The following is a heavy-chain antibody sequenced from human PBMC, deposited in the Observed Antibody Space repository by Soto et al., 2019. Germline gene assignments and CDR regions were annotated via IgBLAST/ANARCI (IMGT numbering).Heavy chain of an antibody. J-gene: IGHJ6*02. D-gene: IGHD6-25*01. CDR2: IGTSGKAI. V-gene: IGHV3-48*03. Sequence: GGSRILSSAASGRTFRRYDINWVRWARGKSPEWVPYIGTSGKAIYYADSVRGIFTLSRDTAENSSYLQMNSRRAEDTAAHFCATDPAIDSGKGDYGLDVWGRGTTLPVSS. CDR1: GRTFRRYD. CDR3: ATDPAIDSGKGDYGLDV.